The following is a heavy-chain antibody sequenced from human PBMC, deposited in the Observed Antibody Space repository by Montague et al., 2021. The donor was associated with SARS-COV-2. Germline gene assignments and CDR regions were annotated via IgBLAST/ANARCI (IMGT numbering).Heavy chain of an antibody. CDR3: ARHGRGSYYYYGMDV. Sequence: SETLSLTCTVSGGSISSYYWSWIRQPPGKGLEWIGYIYYSGSTNYNPSLKSRVTISVDTSKNQFSLKLSSVTAADTAVYYCARHGRGSYYYYGMDVWGQGITVTVSS. J-gene: IGHJ6*02. V-gene: IGHV4-59*08. CDR2: IYYSGST. D-gene: IGHD1-26*01. CDR1: GGSISSYY.